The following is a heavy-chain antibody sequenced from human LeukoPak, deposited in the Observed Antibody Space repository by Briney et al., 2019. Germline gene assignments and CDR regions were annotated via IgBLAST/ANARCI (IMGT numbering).Heavy chain of an antibody. J-gene: IGHJ4*02. CDR1: GGSISSGGYY. D-gene: IGHD6-6*01. CDR3: AREGGSSSSQDY. CDR2: IYHSGST. V-gene: IGHV4-30-2*01. Sequence: SETLSLTCTVSGGSISSGGYYWSWIRQPPGKGLEWIGYIYHSGSTYYNPSLKSRVTISVDRSKNQFSLKLSSVTAADTAVYYCAREGGSSSSQDYWGQGTLVTVSS.